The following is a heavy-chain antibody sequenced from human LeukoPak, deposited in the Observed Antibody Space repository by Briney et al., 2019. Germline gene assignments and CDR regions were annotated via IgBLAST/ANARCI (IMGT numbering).Heavy chain of an antibody. J-gene: IGHJ4*02. V-gene: IGHV1-69*05. CDR2: IIPIFGTA. Sequence: ASVKVSCKASGGTFSSYAISWVRQAPGQGLEWMGGIIPIFGTANYAQNFQGRVTMTTDTSTSTAFMELRSLRSDDTAVYYCARSGVGYFYDNTGYYPLDYWGQGTLVTVSS. CDR3: ARSGVGYFYDNTGYYPLDY. CDR1: GGTFSSYA. D-gene: IGHD3-22*01.